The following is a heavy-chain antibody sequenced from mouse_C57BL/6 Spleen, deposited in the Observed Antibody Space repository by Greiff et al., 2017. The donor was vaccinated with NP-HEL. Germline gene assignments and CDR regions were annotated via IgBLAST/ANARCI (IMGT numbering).Heavy chain of an antibody. CDR3: ARLGYYGSFAY. CDR1: GFTFSSYA. CDR2: ISSGGDYI. Sequence: EVKLVESGEGLVKPGGSLKLSCAASGFTFSSYAMSWVRQTPEKRLEWVAYISSGGDYIYYADTVKGRFTISRDNARNTLYLQMSSLRSEDTALYYCARLGYYGSFAYWGQGTLVTVSA. J-gene: IGHJ3*01. V-gene: IGHV5S21*01. D-gene: IGHD1-1*01.